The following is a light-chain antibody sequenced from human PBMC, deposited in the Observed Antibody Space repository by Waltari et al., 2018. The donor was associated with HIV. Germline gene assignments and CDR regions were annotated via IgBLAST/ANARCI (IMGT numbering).Light chain of an antibody. V-gene: IGKV3-20*01. CDR1: QSVSISH. Sequence: EIVLTQSPGTLSLAPGERATLSCRASQSVSISHFAWYQQKPGQAPRLLIYDASNRTTGVPDRFIGSLSGSDFTLTITRLEREDSSVYYCQQFGNSRFVFGPGTKVDIQ. J-gene: IGKJ3*01. CDR3: QQFGNSRFV. CDR2: DAS.